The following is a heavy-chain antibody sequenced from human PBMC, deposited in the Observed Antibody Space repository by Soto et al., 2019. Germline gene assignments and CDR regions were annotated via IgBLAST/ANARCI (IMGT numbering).Heavy chain of an antibody. CDR3: ARGITMIVVVITTAAYFDY. Sequence: QLQLQESGPGLVKPSETLSLTCTVSGGSISSSSYYWGWIRQPPGKGLEWIGSIYYSGSTYYNPSLKSRVTLSVDTSKNQFSLKLSSVTAADTAVYYCARGITMIVVVITTAAYFDYWGQGTLVTVSS. CDR2: IYYSGST. V-gene: IGHV4-39*01. J-gene: IGHJ4*02. D-gene: IGHD3-22*01. CDR1: GGSISSSSYY.